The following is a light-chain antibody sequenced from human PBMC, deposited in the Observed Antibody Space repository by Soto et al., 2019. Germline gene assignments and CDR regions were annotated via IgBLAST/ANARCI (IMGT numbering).Light chain of an antibody. CDR3: VLYMGSGISL. V-gene: IGLV8-61*01. CDR2: NTN. J-gene: IGLJ3*02. CDR1: SGSVSTNYY. Sequence: QAVVTQEPSFSVSPGGTVTLTCGLSSGSVSTNYYPSWYQQTPGQAPRTLIYNTNTRSSGVPDRFSGSILGNKAALTITGAQADDESDYYCVLYMGSGISLFGGGTKVTVL.